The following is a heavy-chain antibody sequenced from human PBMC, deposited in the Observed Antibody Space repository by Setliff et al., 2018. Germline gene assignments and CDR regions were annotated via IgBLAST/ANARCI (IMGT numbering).Heavy chain of an antibody. Sequence: ASVKVSCKASGYTFTGYYMHWERQAPGQGLEWMGWINTNSGGTNYAQTFQGRVTMTRDTSISTTYMELSRLRSDDTAVYYCARGREWLVRVDIWGQGTMVTVSS. D-gene: IGHD6-19*01. J-gene: IGHJ3*02. CDR3: ARGREWLVRVDI. V-gene: IGHV1-2*02. CDR2: INTNSGGT. CDR1: GYTFTGYY.